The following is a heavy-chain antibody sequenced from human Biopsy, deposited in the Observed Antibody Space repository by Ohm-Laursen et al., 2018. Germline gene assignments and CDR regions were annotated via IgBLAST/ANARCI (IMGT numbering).Heavy chain of an antibody. CDR3: ASDLNGDPSAFDY. CDR1: GFTFRSYA. J-gene: IGHJ4*02. V-gene: IGHV3-23*01. CDR2: IGGSGGST. Sequence: SLRLSCAASGFTFRSYAMSWVRQAPGKGLEWVSGIGGSGGSTFYADSVKGRFTISRDNSKNTLFLQMNSLRAADTAIYYCASDLNGDPSAFDYWGQGTPVTVSS. D-gene: IGHD4-17*01.